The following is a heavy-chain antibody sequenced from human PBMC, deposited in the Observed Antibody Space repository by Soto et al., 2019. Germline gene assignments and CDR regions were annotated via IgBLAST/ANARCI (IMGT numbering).Heavy chain of an antibody. V-gene: IGHV3-23*01. J-gene: IGHJ4*02. CDR3: AKELLRLGESLERYFDY. CDR2: ISGSGSSR. Sequence: EVQLLESGGDLVQPGGSLRLSCAASGFTFSTYAMSWVRQAPGKGLEWVSAISGSGSSRYYAVSAKGRFTISRDNSKNTLFLQLNSLRAEDTAVYYCAKELLRLGESLERYFDYWGQGTLVTVSS. D-gene: IGHD3-10*01. CDR1: GFTFSTYA.